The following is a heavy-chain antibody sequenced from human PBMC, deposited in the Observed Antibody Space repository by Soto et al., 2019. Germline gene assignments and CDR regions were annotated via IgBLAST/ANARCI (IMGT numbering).Heavy chain of an antibody. J-gene: IGHJ4*02. Sequence: SVKVSCKASGGTFSSYAISWVRPAPGQGLEWMGGIIPIFGTANYAQKFQGRVTITADGSTSTAYMEVSSLRSEDTAGYYCARMGGLFLWGQGTLVTVSS. V-gene: IGHV1-69*13. D-gene: IGHD3-16*01. CDR1: GGTFSSYA. CDR2: IIPIFGTA. CDR3: ARMGGLFL.